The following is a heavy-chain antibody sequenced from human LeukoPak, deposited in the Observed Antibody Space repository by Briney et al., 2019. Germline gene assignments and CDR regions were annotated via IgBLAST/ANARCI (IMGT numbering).Heavy chain of an antibody. Sequence: GESLQISCKGSGYRFTSYWIGWVRQMPGKGLEWMGIIYPGDSDTRYSPSFQGQVTISADKSISTAYLQWSSLKASDTAMYYCARRPYGSSGSYWYFDLWGRGTLVTVSS. V-gene: IGHV5-51*01. CDR1: GYRFTSYW. CDR2: IYPGDSDT. J-gene: IGHJ2*01. D-gene: IGHD3-22*01. CDR3: ARRPYGSSGSYWYFDL.